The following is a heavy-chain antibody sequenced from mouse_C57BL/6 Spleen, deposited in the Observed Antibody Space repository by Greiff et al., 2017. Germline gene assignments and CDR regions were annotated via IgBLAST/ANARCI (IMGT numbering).Heavy chain of an antibody. Sequence: QVQLQQPGAELVMPGASVKLSCKASGYTFTSYWMHWVKQRPGQGLEWIGEIDPSDSYTNYNQKFKGKATLTVDKSSSTAYMQLSSLTSADSAVYYCAGELLMYDFEYWGQGTTLTVSS. D-gene: IGHD1-1*01. V-gene: IGHV1-69*01. J-gene: IGHJ2*01. CDR1: GYTFTSYW. CDR3: AGELLMYDFEY. CDR2: IDPSDSYT.